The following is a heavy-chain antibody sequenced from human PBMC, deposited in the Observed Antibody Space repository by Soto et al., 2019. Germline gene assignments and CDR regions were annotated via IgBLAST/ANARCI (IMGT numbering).Heavy chain of an antibody. CDR3: ARQVTSGGGWFDP. CDR1: GGSISSSSYY. Sequence: SETLSLTCTVSGGSISSSSYYWGWIRQPPGKGLEWIGSIYYSGSTYYNPSLKSRVTISVDTSKNQFSLKLSSVTAADTAVYYCARQVTSGGGWFDPWGQGTLVTVSS. D-gene: IGHD3-16*01. CDR2: IYYSGST. V-gene: IGHV4-39*01. J-gene: IGHJ5*02.